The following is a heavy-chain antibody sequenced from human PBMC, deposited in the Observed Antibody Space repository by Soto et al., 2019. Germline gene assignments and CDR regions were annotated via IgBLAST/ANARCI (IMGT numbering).Heavy chain of an antibody. CDR1: GFNFDNYG. D-gene: IGHD1-7*01. CDR3: ARDRETGTTSDYYYGMDV. J-gene: IGHJ6*02. V-gene: IGHV3-9*01. CDR2: ISWNSGSV. Sequence: EVHLVESGGGLVQPGRSLRLSCVGSGFNFDNYGMHWVRQAPGKGLEWVSGISWNSGSVDYGDSVKGRFTISRDNGKNSLYLQMNNLRVEDTALYYCARDRETGTTSDYYYGMDVWGQGTTVTVS.